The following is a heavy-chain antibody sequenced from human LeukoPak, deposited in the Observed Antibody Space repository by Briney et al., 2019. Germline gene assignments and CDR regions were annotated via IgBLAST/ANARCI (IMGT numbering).Heavy chain of an antibody. CDR2: INPDLSDT. D-gene: IGHD4-23*01. CDR1: GFTLSDFW. J-gene: IGHJ4*02. V-gene: IGHV3-74*01. Sequence: GGSLRLSCAASGFTLSDFWMHWVRQAPGEGLVWVSHINPDLSDTDYADSVKGRFTISRDNAKNPLYLQMNSLRAEDTAVYYCARDGKSDYWGQGTLVTVSS. CDR3: ARDGKSDY.